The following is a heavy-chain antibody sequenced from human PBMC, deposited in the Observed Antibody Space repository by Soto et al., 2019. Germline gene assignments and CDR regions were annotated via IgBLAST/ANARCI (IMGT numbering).Heavy chain of an antibody. CDR2: ISGGIGST. CDR1: GFSFGVYA. D-gene: IGHD1-26*01. V-gene: IGHV3-23*01. CDR3: AKLRGRGIFEY. J-gene: IGHJ4*02. Sequence: EVQLLESGGGLIQPGRSLRLSCAASGFSFGVYAMSWVRQAPGKGLEWVATISGGIGSTYYADAVKGRFTISRDISRSTLHLPMNSLRVEDTALYYCAKLRGRGIFEYWGQGTMVTISS.